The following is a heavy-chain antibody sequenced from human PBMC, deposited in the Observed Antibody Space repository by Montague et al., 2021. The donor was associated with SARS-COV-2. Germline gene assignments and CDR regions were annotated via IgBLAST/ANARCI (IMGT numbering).Heavy chain of an antibody. CDR2: IYYSGST. J-gene: IGHJ3*02. D-gene: IGHD3-22*01. CDR3: ARFPTSYYYDSKAAPATPDAFDI. CDR1: GGSISSSSYY. V-gene: IGHV4-39*01. Sequence: SETLSLTCTVSGGSISSSSYYWGWIRQPPGKGLEWIGSIYYSGSTYYNPSLKSRVTISVDTSKNQSSLKLSSVTAADTAVYYCARFPTSYYYDSKAAPATPDAFDIWGKGTMVIVSS.